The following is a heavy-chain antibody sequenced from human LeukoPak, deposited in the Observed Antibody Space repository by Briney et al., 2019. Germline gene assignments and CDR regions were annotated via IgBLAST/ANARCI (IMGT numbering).Heavy chain of an antibody. J-gene: IGHJ4*02. CDR2: ISSGGVNT. D-gene: IGHD1-26*01. Sequence: PGGSPRLSCAASGFTFSTYAMHWVRQAPGKGLEHVSSISSGGVNTYYADSVRGRFTISRDNSKNTLYLHMGSLRAEDMAVYYCAREEAPVGGSSFDYWGQGTLVTVSS. V-gene: IGHV3-64*02. CDR3: AREEAPVGGSSFDY. CDR1: GFTFSTYA.